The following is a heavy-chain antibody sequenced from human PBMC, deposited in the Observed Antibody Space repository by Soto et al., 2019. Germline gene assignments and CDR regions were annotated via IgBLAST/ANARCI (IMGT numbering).Heavy chain of an antibody. CDR1: GFSLSTSGVG. D-gene: IGHD4-17*01. CDR2: IYWDDDK. J-gene: IGHJ5*02. CDR3: AHSTVTGWFDP. V-gene: IGHV2-5*02. Sequence: ESGPPLVKPTQTLTLTCPFSGFSLSTSGVGVGWIRQPPGKALEWLALIYWDDDKRYSPSLKSRLTITKDTSKNQVVLTMTNMDPVYTATYCCAHSTVTGWFDPWGQGTLVTVSS.